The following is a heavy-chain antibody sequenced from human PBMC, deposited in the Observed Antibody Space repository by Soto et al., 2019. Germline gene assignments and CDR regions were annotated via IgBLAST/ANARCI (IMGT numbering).Heavy chain of an antibody. CDR1: GFTFSSYA. J-gene: IGHJ4*02. D-gene: IGHD5-18*01. CDR3: ARANVDTAMAPYFDY. V-gene: IGHV3-23*01. CDR2: ISGSGGST. Sequence: PGGSLRLSCAASGFTFSSYAMSWVRQAPGKGLEWVSAISGSGGSTYYADSVKGRFTISRDNSKNTLYLQMNSLRAEDTAVYYCARANVDTAMAPYFDYWGQGTLVTVSS.